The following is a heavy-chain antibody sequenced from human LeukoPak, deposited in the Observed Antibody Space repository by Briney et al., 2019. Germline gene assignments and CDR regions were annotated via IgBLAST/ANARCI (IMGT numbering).Heavy chain of an antibody. CDR3: ARDNMGARRLRTGIDC. CDR2: ISSSGDTM. V-gene: IGHV3-48*03. Sequence: GGSLRLSCAASGFTFNSYEMSWVRPAPGKGLEWVSYISSSGDTMYYADSVKGRFTISRDNANNSLYLQMNTLTAEDTAVYYCARDNMGARRLRTGIDCWGQGTLVTVSS. CDR1: GFTFNSYE. J-gene: IGHJ4*02. D-gene: IGHD1-14*01.